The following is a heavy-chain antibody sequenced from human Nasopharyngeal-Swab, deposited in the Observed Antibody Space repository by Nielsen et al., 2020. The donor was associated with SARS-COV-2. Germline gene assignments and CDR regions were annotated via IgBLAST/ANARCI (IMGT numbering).Heavy chain of an antibody. V-gene: IGHV3-73*01. Sequence: GESLKISFAALGFLFRASAIHLVPPASGKGLELVVLIGDKDHNYATTYGASVQGRFTISRDDSKNTSFLQMDSLKTEDTALYYCTTDFYFDYWGQGTLVTVSS. CDR3: TTDFYFDY. CDR1: GFLFRASA. J-gene: IGHJ4*02. CDR2: IGDKDHNYAT.